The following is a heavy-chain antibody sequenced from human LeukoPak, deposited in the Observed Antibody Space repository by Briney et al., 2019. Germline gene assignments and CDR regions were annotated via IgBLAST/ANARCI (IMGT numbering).Heavy chain of an antibody. Sequence: GGSLSLSCAASGFTFSGSAMHWVRQASGKGLEWVVRIRSKANSYATAYAASVKGRVTISRDDSKHTAYLQMSSLKTEDTAVYYCTRLSYYGSGYPWGQGTLVTVSS. J-gene: IGHJ5*02. D-gene: IGHD3-10*01. CDR2: IRSKANSYAT. CDR3: TRLSYYGSGYP. CDR1: GFTFSGSA. V-gene: IGHV3-73*01.